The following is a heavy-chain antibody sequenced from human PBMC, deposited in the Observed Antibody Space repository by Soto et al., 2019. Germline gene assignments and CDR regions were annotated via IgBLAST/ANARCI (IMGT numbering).Heavy chain of an antibody. CDR2: IIPIIGIA. J-gene: IGHJ4*02. CDR1: GGTFSSYT. V-gene: IGHV1-69*02. Sequence: QVQLVQSGAEVKKPGSSVKVSCKASGGTFSSYTISWVRQAPGQGLEWMGRIIPIIGIANYAQKFQGRVTITADKSTSTPDMERSSLISEDTAVYYGARARGVGATVFDYWGQGTLVTVSS. CDR3: ARARGVGATVFDY. D-gene: IGHD3-10*01.